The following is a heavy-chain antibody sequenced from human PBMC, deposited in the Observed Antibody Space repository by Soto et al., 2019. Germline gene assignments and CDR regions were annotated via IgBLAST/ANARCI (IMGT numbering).Heavy chain of an antibody. D-gene: IGHD6-13*01. J-gene: IGHJ5*02. CDR1: GYTFTSYD. CDR3: ARERSAAGTGWFDP. CDR2: MHPNSGNT. V-gene: IGHV1-8*01. Sequence: QVQLVQSGAEVKKPGASVKVSCKASGYTFTSYDINWVRQATGQGLEWMGWMHPNSGNTGYAQNFKARVTMTRNTAISTAYMELSSLRSEDTAVYYCARERSAAGTGWFDPWGQGTLVTVSS.